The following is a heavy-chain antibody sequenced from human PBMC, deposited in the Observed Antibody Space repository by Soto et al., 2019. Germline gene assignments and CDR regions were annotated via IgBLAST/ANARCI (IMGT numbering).Heavy chain of an antibody. CDR1: GFTVSSNY. CDR2: IYSGGSA. Sequence: GGSLRLSCAASGFTVSSNYMSWVRQAPGKGLEWVSVIYSGGSAYYADSVKGRFTISRDNSKNTLYLQMNSLRAEDTAVYYCARATGYSSSCDYWGQGTLVTVSS. V-gene: IGHV3-66*01. D-gene: IGHD6-13*01. J-gene: IGHJ4*02. CDR3: ARATGYSSSCDY.